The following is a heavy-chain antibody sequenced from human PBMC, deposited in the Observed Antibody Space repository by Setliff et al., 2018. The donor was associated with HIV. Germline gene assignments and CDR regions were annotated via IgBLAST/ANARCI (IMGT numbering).Heavy chain of an antibody. CDR1: GFTFEDYG. CDR2: INWNGGSI. D-gene: IGHD2-2*01. V-gene: IGHV3-20*04. CDR3: ARQVVPVDMEADAFNV. J-gene: IGHJ3*01. Sequence: GESLKISCETSGFTFEDYGMTWVRRAPGKGLEWVAGINWNGGSISYADSVEGRFTVSRDNGKKSLYLQMNSLRAEDTALYYCARQVVPVDMEADAFNVWGQGTVVTVSS.